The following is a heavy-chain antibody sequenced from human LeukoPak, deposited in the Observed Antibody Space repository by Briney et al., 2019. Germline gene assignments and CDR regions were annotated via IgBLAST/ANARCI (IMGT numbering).Heavy chain of an antibody. D-gene: IGHD3-10*01. CDR2: ISASGGTT. V-gene: IGHV3-23*01. J-gene: IGHJ4*01. CDR3: ARLSAMLRGPEPIYYFDY. Sequence: GGSLRLSCAASGFTFSNYAMSWVRQAPGKGLEWVSSISASGGTTYYADSVKGRFTISRDNSKHTLYLQMNSLRAEDTATYYCARLSAMLRGPEPIYYFDYWGQGTLVTVSS. CDR1: GFTFSNYA.